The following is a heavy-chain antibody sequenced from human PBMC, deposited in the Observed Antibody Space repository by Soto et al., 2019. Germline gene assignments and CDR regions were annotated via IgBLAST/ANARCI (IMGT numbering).Heavy chain of an antibody. J-gene: IGHJ4*02. CDR3: ARHGPLTNNWNQLNC. D-gene: IGHD1-1*01. CDR1: GGSISSSPYY. Sequence: QLQLQESGPGLVKPSETLSLTCTVSGGSISSSPYYWAWIRQPPGKGLQWIGNIYYNGNTFYNPSLSSRVTISIDTSKSRFSLGLSSVTASDTAVYYCARHGPLTNNWNQLNCWGQGTLVTVSS. V-gene: IGHV4-39*01. CDR2: IYYNGNT.